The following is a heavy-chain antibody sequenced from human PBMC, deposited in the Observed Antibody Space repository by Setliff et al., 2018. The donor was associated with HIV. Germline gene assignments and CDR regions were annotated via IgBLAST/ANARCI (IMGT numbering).Heavy chain of an antibody. J-gene: IGHJ3*02. CDR3: AIPGYTYGVDAFDI. CDR2: INTSGNT. Sequence: SETLSLTCTVSGGSISGGSYYWSWIRQPAGKGVEWIGRINTSGNTNYNPSLKSRVTISIDTSKNQFSLKLTSVTAADTAVYYCAIPGYTYGVDAFDIWGQGTMVTVSS. V-gene: IGHV4-61*02. D-gene: IGHD5-18*01. CDR1: GGSISGGSYY.